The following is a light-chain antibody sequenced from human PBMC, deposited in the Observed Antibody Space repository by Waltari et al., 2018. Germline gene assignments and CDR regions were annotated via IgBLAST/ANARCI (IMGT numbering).Light chain of an antibody. CDR3: QQYQNYPFT. CDR1: QSVASA. Sequence: DIQMAQSPPTLSASVGDSVTITCRPSQSVASALAWYHQRPGKAPKVLIHQASILDSGVPSRFSGSGSGTAFTLTVSGLQPDDFGTYYCQQYQNYPFTFGGGTKVELK. J-gene: IGKJ4*01. V-gene: IGKV1-5*03. CDR2: QAS.